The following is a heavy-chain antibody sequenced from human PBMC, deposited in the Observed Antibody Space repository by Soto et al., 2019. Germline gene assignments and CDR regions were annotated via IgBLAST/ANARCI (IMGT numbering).Heavy chain of an antibody. CDR3: AKSSGSYPPPFDY. J-gene: IGHJ4*02. Sequence: GSLRLSCAASGSTFSSYGMRWVRQAPGKGLEWVAVISYDGSTKYYADSVKGRFTISRDNAKNTLYLQMNSLRAEDTAVYYCAKSSGSYPPPFDYWGQGTLLTVSS. CDR2: ISYDGSTK. D-gene: IGHD1-26*01. CDR1: GSTFSSYG. V-gene: IGHV3-30*18.